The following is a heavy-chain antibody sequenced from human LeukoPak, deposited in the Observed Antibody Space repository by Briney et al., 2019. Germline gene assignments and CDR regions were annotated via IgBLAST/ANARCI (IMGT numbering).Heavy chain of an antibody. CDR2: INPNSGGT. Sequence: ASVKVSCKASGYTFTGYYMHWVRQAPGQGLEWMGWINPNSGGTNYAQKFQGRFTMTRDTSISTAYMELSRLRSDDTAVYYCAREGRAIAAAGTPVYYFDYWGQGTLVTVSS. CDR3: AREGRAIAAAGTPVYYFDY. CDR1: GYTFTGYY. V-gene: IGHV1-2*02. J-gene: IGHJ4*02. D-gene: IGHD6-13*01.